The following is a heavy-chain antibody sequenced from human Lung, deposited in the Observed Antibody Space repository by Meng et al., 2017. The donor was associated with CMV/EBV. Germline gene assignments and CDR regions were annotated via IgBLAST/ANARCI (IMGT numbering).Heavy chain of an antibody. CDR1: FTGYY. J-gene: IGHJ4*02. CDR3: ARATENFVVEPPAILFDY. CDR2: INPNSGAT. V-gene: IGHV1-2*02. Sequence: FTGYYLHWVRQAPGQGLEWMGWINPNSGATNFAQKFQGRVTMTRDTSISTAYMGLRRLTSDDTAVYYCARATENFVVEPPAILFDYWGQGTLVTVSS. D-gene: IGHD2-2*02.